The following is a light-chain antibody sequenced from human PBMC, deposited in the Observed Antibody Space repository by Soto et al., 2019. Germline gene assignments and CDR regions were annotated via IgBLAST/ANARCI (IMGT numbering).Light chain of an antibody. CDR3: CSYAGSYTLYV. J-gene: IGLJ1*01. CDR2: DVS. V-gene: IGLV2-11*01. Sequence: QSVLTQPRSVSGSPGQSFTISRTGTSSDVGGYNYVSWYQQHPGKAPKLMIYDVSKRPSGVPDRFSGSKSGNTASLTISGLQAEDEADYYCCSYAGSYTLYVFGTGTKVTVL. CDR1: SSDVGGYNY.